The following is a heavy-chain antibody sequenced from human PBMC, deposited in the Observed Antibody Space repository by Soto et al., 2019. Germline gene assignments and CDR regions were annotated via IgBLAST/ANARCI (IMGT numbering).Heavy chain of an antibody. Sequence: ASGPTLVNPTQTLTLTCTFSGFSLSTSGMCVSWIRQPPGKALEWLALIDWDDDKYYSTSLKTRLTISKDTSKNQVVLTMTNMDPVDTATYYCARTLSGYYSGYYYYYGMDVWGQGTTVTVSS. CDR1: GFSLSTSGMC. V-gene: IGHV2-70*01. CDR2: IDWDDDK. J-gene: IGHJ6*02. CDR3: ARTLSGYYSGYYYYYGMDV. D-gene: IGHD3-3*01.